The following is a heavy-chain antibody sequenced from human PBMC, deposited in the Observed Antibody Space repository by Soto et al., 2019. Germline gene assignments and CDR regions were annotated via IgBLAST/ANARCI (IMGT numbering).Heavy chain of an antibody. CDR1: GFTFSSYG. CDR2: ISYDGSNK. V-gene: IGHV3-30*18. CDR3: TKAPSGWYYYYRMDV. J-gene: IGHJ6*02. D-gene: IGHD6-19*01. Sequence: QVQLVESGGGVVQPGRSLRLSCAASGFTFSSYGMHWVRQAPGKGLEWVAVISYDGSNKYYADSVKGRFTISRDNSKNTLYLQMNSLRAEDTAVYYCTKAPSGWYYYYRMDVWGQGTTVTVSS.